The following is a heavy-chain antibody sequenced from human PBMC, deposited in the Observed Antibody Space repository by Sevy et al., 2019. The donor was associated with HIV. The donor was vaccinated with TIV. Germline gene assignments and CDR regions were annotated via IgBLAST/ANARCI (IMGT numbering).Heavy chain of an antibody. J-gene: IGHJ4*02. Sequence: GGSLRLSCAASGFTFSSYAMSWVRQAPGKGLEWVSAISGSGGSTYYADSVKGRFTNSRDNSKNTLYLQMNSLRAEDTAVYYCAKDHSGYDYYNYFDYWGQGTLVTVSS. D-gene: IGHD5-12*01. V-gene: IGHV3-23*01. CDR2: ISGSGGST. CDR1: GFTFSSYA. CDR3: AKDHSGYDYYNYFDY.